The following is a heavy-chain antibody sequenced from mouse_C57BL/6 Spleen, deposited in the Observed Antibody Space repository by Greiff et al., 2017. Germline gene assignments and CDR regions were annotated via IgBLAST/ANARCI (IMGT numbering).Heavy chain of an antibody. V-gene: IGHV5-17*01. CDR1: GFTFSDYG. CDR3: ARPGTGAGYFDV. J-gene: IGHJ1*03. CDR2: ISSGSSTI. Sequence: EVQGVESGGGLVKPGGSLKLSCAASGFTFSDYGMHWVRQAPEKGLEWVAYISSGSSTIYYADTVKGRFPISRDNAKNTLFLQMTSLRSEDTAMYYCARPGTGAGYFDVWGTGTTVTVSS. D-gene: IGHD1-1*02.